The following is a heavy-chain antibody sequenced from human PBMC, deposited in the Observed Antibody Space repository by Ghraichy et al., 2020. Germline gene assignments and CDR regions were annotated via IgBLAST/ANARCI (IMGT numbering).Heavy chain of an antibody. D-gene: IGHD6-19*01. J-gene: IGHJ5*02. Sequence: GSLRLSCTVSGDSISNYYLSWIRQPPGKGLEWIGNIYNSGSTNYNPSLKSRLTISADTSKNQFSLRLTSATAADTAVYYCGICSGWTTDLWGQGTLVTVSS. CDR3: GICSGWTTDL. CDR2: IYNSGST. V-gene: IGHV4-59*01. CDR1: GDSISNYY.